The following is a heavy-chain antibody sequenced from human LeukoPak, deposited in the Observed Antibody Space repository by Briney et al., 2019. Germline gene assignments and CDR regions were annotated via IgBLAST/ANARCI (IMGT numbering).Heavy chain of an antibody. J-gene: IGHJ4*02. CDR2: IYHSGST. CDR1: GYSISSGYY. CDR3: ARDPDFWTGYYYFDY. V-gene: IGHV4-38-2*02. Sequence: SETLSLTCTVSGYSISSGYYWGWIRQPPGQGLEWIGSIYHSGSTYYNPSLKSRVTMSVDTSKNQFSLNLNSVTAADTAVYYCARDPDFWTGYYYFDYWGQGTLVTVSS. D-gene: IGHD3/OR15-3a*01.